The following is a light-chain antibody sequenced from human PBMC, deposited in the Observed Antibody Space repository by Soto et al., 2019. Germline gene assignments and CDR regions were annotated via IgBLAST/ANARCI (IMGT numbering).Light chain of an antibody. J-gene: IGKJ1*01. V-gene: IGKV3-20*01. CDR1: QSVNSNF. Sequence: IVLTQSPGTLSLSPGERATLSCRASQSVNSNFLAWYQQKPGQAPRLLIYGASSRITGIPDRFSGSGSGTDFTLTISRLEPEDFAVYYCQQYGSSPRTFGQGTKVEIK. CDR2: GAS. CDR3: QQYGSSPRT.